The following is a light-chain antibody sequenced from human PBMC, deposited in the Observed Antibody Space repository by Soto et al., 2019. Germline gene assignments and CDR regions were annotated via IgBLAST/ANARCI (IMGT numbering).Light chain of an antibody. CDR1: QSINKY. J-gene: IGKJ3*01. CDR2: AAS. Sequence: DIQMTQSPSSPSASVGDRVTITCRASQSINKYVNWYQQKPGKAPKLLIYAASSLQSGVPSRFSGSGSGTDFTLTVSSLQPEDFATYDCQQSYSTVFAFGPGTKVYVK. CDR3: QQSYSTVFA. V-gene: IGKV1-39*01.